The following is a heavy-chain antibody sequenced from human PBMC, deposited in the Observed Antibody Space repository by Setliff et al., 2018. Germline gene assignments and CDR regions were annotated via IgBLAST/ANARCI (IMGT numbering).Heavy chain of an antibody. Sequence: SETLSLTCAVYGGSFSGYYWSWIRQPPGKGLEWIGEINHSGSTNYNPSLKSRVTITVDTSKNQFSLKLSSVTAADTAVYYCARGKVLYDYVWGSYRYEDYYYGMDVWGQGTTVTVSS. J-gene: IGHJ6*02. V-gene: IGHV4-34*01. CDR2: INHSGST. CDR1: GGSFSGYY. CDR3: ARGKVLYDYVWGSYRYEDYYYGMDV. D-gene: IGHD3-16*02.